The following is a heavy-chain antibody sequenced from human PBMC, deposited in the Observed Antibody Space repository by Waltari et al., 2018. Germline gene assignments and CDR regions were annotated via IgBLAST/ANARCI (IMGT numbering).Heavy chain of an antibody. CDR2: INHSGST. CDR1: GGSFSGYY. D-gene: IGHD6-13*01. V-gene: IGHV4-34*01. Sequence: QVQLQQWGAGLLKPSEPLSLTCAVYGGSFSGYYWRWIRQPPGKGLEWIGKINHSGSTNYNPSLKGRITISVDTSKNQFSLKLSSVTAADTAVYYCARGLKTWYAHHLRYYFDYWGQGTLVTVSS. J-gene: IGHJ4*02. CDR3: ARGLKTWYAHHLRYYFDY.